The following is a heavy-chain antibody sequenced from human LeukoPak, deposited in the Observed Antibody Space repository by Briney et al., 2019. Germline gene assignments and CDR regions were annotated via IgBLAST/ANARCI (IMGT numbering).Heavy chain of an antibody. Sequence: GGSLRLSCAVSGITFSRFWMSWVRQAPGKGLEWVANIKGDGSEKNYVDSVRGRLTIPRDNAKNSLYLQMNSLRAEDTAVYYCASFDYGDFDYWGQGTLVTVSS. CDR1: GITFSRFW. CDR3: ASFDYGDFDY. V-gene: IGHV3-7*01. J-gene: IGHJ4*02. CDR2: IKGDGSEK. D-gene: IGHD4-17*01.